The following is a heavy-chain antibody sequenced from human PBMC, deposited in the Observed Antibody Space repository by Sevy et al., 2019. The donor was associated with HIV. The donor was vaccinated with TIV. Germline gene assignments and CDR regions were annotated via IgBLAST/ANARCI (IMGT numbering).Heavy chain of an antibody. Sequence: GGSLRLSCAASGFTFSTYSMTWVRQAPGKGLEWVSSISSSSSYIYYAHSVKGRFPSSREDAQNSLYLQMNSLRAEDTALYYCARGAYYGGDSAFDYWGPGTLVTVSS. J-gene: IGHJ4*02. CDR1: GFTFSTYS. D-gene: IGHD2-21*02. CDR3: ARGAYYGGDSAFDY. V-gene: IGHV3-21*01. CDR2: ISSSSSYI.